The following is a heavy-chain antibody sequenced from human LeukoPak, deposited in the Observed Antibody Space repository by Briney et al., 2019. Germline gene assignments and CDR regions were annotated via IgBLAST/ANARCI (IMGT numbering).Heavy chain of an antibody. J-gene: IGHJ4*02. CDR1: GFTFSDYY. V-gene: IGHV3-11*04. CDR3: ARLRRGWNSDFDY. D-gene: IGHD1-7*01. CDR2: VSSSGSTV. Sequence: PGGSLRLXCAASGFTFSDYYMSWIRQAPGKGLEWVSYVSSSGSTVYYADSVKGRFTISRDNAKNSLYLQMNSLRAEDTAVYYCARLRRGWNSDFDYWGQGTLVTVSS.